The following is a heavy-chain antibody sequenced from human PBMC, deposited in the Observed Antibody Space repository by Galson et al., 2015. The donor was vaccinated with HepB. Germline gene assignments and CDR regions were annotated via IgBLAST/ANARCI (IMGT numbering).Heavy chain of an antibody. V-gene: IGHV3-30*02. CDR3: AKVAGAAAGIDY. J-gene: IGHJ4*02. CDR1: GFTFSSYG. Sequence: SLRLSCAASGFTFSSYGMHWVRQAPGKGLEWVAFIRYDGSNKYYADSVKGRFTISRDNSKNTLYLQMNSLRAEDTAVYYCAKVAGAAAGIDYWGQGTLVTVSS. CDR2: IRYDGSNK. D-gene: IGHD6-13*01.